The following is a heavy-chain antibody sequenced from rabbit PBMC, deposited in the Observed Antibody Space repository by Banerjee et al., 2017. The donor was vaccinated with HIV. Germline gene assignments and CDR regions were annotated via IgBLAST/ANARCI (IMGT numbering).Heavy chain of an antibody. D-gene: IGHD4-2*01. CDR2: IDVGKSGST. V-gene: IGHV1S40*01. CDR1: GFTLSSYW. CDR3: ARDAAGREDFNL. Sequence: QSLEESGGDLVKPGASLTLTCTASGFTLSSYWICWVRQAPGKGLEWIACIDVGKSGSTYYASWAKGRFTISETSSTTVTLQMTSLTAADTATYFCARDAAGREDFNLWGPGTLVTVS. J-gene: IGHJ4*01.